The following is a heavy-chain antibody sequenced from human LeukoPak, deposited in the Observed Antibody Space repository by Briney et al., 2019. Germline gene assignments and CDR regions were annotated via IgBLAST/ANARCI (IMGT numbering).Heavy chain of an antibody. D-gene: IGHD2-15*01. Sequence: GGSLRLSCAASGFTFSSYWMHWVRQAPGKGLVWVSRISSDGSSTSYVDSVKGRFTISRDNAKNTLYLQMNSLRAEDTAVYYCAKVGYCSGGSCSYDAFDIWGQGTMVTVSS. CDR1: GFTFSSYW. CDR2: ISSDGSST. V-gene: IGHV3-74*01. J-gene: IGHJ3*02. CDR3: AKVGYCSGGSCSYDAFDI.